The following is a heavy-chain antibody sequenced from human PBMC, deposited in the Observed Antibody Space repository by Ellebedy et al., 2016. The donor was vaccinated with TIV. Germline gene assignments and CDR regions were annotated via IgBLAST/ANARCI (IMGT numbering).Heavy chain of an antibody. CDR1: GGSISPYY. CDR2: IYYTGST. J-gene: IGHJ4*02. CDR3: ARGAQILRYFDWPPDY. Sequence: MPSETLSLTCTVSGGSISPYYWSWIRQPPGKGLEWFGYIYYTGSTNYNPSLKSRVTISVDTSKNQFPLKLSSVTAADTAVYYCARGAQILRYFDWPPDYWGQGILVTVSS. D-gene: IGHD3-9*01. V-gene: IGHV4-59*01.